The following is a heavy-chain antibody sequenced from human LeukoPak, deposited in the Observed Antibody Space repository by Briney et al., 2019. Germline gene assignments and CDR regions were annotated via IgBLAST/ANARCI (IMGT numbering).Heavy chain of an antibody. J-gene: IGHJ3*02. CDR1: GFSFCSYA. CDR3: ANIWGFSRDVFDI. Sequence: GGSLRDSCVAPGFSFCSYAMSWVRPALGKGVGWVSAICGGGGRKYYTDSVKGRFTISRDNSKNTLYLQMNSLRAKDTAVYYCANIWGFSRDVFDIWGQGTMVTVSS. CDR2: ICGGGGRK. D-gene: IGHD7-27*01. V-gene: IGHV3-23*01.